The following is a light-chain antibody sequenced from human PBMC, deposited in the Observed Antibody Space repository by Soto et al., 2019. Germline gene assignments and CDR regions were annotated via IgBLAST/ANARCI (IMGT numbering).Light chain of an antibody. J-gene: IGLJ1*01. V-gene: IGLV3-1*01. Sequence: YELTQPPSVSVSPGQTASITCSGDKLGDKYACWYQQKPGQSPVLVIYQDSKRPSGIPERFSGSNSGNTATLTISGTQAMDEADYYCQAWDSSTAGVFGTGTKLTVL. CDR3: QAWDSSTAGV. CDR1: KLGDKY. CDR2: QDS.